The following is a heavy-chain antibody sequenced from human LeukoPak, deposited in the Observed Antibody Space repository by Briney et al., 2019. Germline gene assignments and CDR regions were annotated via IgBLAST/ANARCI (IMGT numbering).Heavy chain of an antibody. CDR3: ARLYSYGYPYYYYMDV. D-gene: IGHD5-18*01. Sequence: PSETLSLTCTVSGGSISSSSYYWGWLRQPPGTGLEWIGSIYYSGSTYYNPSLKSRVTISVDTSKNQFSLKLSSVTAADTAVYYCARLYSYGYPYYYYMDVWGKGTTVTVSS. CDR2: IYYSGST. V-gene: IGHV4-39*01. CDR1: GGSISSSSYY. J-gene: IGHJ6*03.